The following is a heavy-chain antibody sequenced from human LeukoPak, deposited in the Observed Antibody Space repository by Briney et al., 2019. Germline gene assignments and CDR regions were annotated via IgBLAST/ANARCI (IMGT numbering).Heavy chain of an antibody. CDR2: LRAYNGNT. D-gene: IGHD6-19*01. V-gene: IGHV1-18*04. Sequence: ASVKVSCKASGYAFTSYGISWVRQAPGQGLEWMGWLRAYNGNTHYAQKLQGRVTMTTDTSTSTAYMELRSLRSDDTAVYYCARIPYSSGWFDAFDIWGQGTMVTVSS. J-gene: IGHJ3*02. CDR1: GYAFTSYG. CDR3: ARIPYSSGWFDAFDI.